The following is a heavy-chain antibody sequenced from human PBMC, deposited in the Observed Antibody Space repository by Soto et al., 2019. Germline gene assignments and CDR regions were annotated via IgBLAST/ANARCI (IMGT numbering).Heavy chain of an antibody. D-gene: IGHD1-26*01. CDR3: GRDGVGATPLGWFDP. Sequence: QVQLVQSGAEVKKPGASVKVSCKASGYTFIGYYIHWVRQAPGQGLEWMGRINPRSGDTTYAQKFQGRLTMTRDTSMSTAYMELSSLRSDDTAGYYCGRDGVGATPLGWFDPWGQGSLVTVSS. CDR2: INPRSGDT. J-gene: IGHJ5*02. CDR1: GYTFIGYY. V-gene: IGHV1-2*06.